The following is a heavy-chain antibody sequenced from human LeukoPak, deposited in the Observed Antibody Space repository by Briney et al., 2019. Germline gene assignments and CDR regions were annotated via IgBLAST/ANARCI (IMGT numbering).Heavy chain of an antibody. V-gene: IGHV1-46*01. CDR1: GGTFSSYA. J-gene: IGHJ4*02. D-gene: IGHD2-2*01. CDR3: ASPINCSSTSCYLGY. Sequence: GSSVKVSCKASGGTFSSYAISWVRQAPGQGLEWMGIINPSGGSTSYAQKFQGRVTMTRDMSTSTVYMELSSLRSEDTAVYYCASPINCSSTSCYLGYWGQGTLVTVSS. CDR2: INPSGGST.